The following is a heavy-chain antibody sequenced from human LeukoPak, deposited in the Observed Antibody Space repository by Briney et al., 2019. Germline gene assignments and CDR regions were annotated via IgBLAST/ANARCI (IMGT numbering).Heavy chain of an antibody. Sequence: GESLKISCKGSGYSFTNYWIVWVRQMPGKGLEWMGFIHPGDSDSRYSPSFQGHVSISADKSDTTAYLQWSSLKASDTAMYYCARGHCSSAGCLPYMDVWGKGTTVTVSS. V-gene: IGHV5-51*01. J-gene: IGHJ6*03. CDR2: IHPGDSDS. CDR3: ARGHCSSAGCLPYMDV. CDR1: GYSFTNYW. D-gene: IGHD2-2*01.